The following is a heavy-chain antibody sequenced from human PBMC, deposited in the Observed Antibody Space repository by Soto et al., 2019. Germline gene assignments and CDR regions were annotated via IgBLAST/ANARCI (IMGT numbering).Heavy chain of an antibody. Sequence: SETLSLTCTVSGGSISSGGYYWSWIRQHPGKGLEWIGYIYYSGSTYYNPSLKSRVTISVDTSKNQFSLKLSSVTAADTAVYYCASYSAATPYYFDYWGQGTLVTVSS. CDR2: IYYSGST. CDR1: GGSISSGGYY. V-gene: IGHV4-31*03. J-gene: IGHJ4*02. D-gene: IGHD2-15*01. CDR3: ASYSAATPYYFDY.